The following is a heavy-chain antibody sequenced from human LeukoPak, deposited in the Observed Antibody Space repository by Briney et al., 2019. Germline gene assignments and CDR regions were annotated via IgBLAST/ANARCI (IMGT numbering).Heavy chain of an antibody. V-gene: IGHV4-4*02. D-gene: IGHD6-19*01. Sequence: PSGTLSLTCDVSGGSITQTNYWTWVRQPPGKGLEWIGEVNLQGGTNYNPSLLRRVAISVDTSANHVSLQMTSVTAADTAVYYCARDLRSSGWYVFDHWGRGTLVTVSS. CDR2: VNLQGGT. J-gene: IGHJ4*02. CDR3: ARDLRSSGWYVFDH. CDR1: GGSITQTNY.